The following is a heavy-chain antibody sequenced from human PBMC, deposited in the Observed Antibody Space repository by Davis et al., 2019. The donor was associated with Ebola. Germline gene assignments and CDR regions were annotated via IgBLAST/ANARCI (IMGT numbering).Heavy chain of an antibody. D-gene: IGHD6-6*01. V-gene: IGHV1-18*01. CDR1: GYTFTSYC. Sequence: ASVKVSCKASGYTFTSYCIIWVRQAPGQGLEWMGWISAYNGNTNYAPKLQGRVTMTTDTSTSTAYMELRSLRSDDTAAYYCARDNGGSSPHYYYYYYGMDVWGQGTTVTVSS. J-gene: IGHJ6*02. CDR2: ISAYNGNT. CDR3: ARDNGGSSPHYYYYYYGMDV.